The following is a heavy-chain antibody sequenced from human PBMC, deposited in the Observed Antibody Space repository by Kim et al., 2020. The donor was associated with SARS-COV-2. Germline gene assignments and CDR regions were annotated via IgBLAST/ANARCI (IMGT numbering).Heavy chain of an antibody. CDR2: IKQDGSDK. CDR3: ARVSYVDYYDSSGYFFFDN. D-gene: IGHD3-22*01. J-gene: IGHJ4*02. V-gene: IGHV3-7*01. Sequence: GGSLRLSCAASGFIFSRYWMSWVRQAPGKGLEWVANIKQDGSDKYYVDSVKGRFTISRDNAKNSLYLQMIGLRAEDTAVYYCARVSYVDYYDSSGYFFFDNWGQGTLVTVSS. CDR1: GFIFSRYW.